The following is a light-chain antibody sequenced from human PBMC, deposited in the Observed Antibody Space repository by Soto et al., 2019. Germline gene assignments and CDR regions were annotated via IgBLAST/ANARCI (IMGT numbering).Light chain of an antibody. V-gene: IGKV3-15*01. CDR1: QSVSIN. CDR2: GAS. Sequence: EIVMTQSPATLSLSPGERATLSCRASQSVSINLASYQQKPGQAPRLLIYGASTRATGIPARFSGSGSGTEFTLTISSLQSEDFAVYYCHQYNNWPPLTFGGGTKVEIK. J-gene: IGKJ4*01. CDR3: HQYNNWPPLT.